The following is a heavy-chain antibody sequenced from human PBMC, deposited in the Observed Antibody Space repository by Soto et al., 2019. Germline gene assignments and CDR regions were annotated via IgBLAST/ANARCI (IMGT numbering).Heavy chain of an antibody. CDR3: AHTAATGAYRERFDF. CDR2: MYRGDDK. V-gene: IGHV2-5*02. CDR1: GFSLSNSGVG. Sequence: QITLKESGPTLVKPTQTLTLTCTFSGFSLSNSGVGVGWIRQPPGKALEWLALMYRGDDKRYNPSLKSRVTIXXDXSXSQVVFTMSNMDPVDTATYYCAHTAATGAYRERFDFWGQGTLVTVSS. J-gene: IGHJ4*02. D-gene: IGHD1-26*01.